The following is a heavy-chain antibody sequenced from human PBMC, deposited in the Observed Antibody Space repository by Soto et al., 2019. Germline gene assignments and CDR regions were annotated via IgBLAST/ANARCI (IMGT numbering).Heavy chain of an antibody. V-gene: IGHV1-46*01. Sequence: QVQLVQSGAEVKKPGASVRVSCKASGYSFSSHYMHWVKQAPGQGLQWTGIINPTGGSTTYAQKFKGRVTLTADTDKKTVYMELRSLRSADTARYYWARSLTDCGGNLDLWVQGTLVSVSA. CDR3: ARSLTDCGGNLDL. D-gene: IGHD2-21*01. CDR1: GYSFSSHY. J-gene: IGHJ5*02. CDR2: INPTGGST.